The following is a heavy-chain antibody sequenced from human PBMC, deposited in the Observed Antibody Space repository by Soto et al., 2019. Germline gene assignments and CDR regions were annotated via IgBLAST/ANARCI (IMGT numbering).Heavy chain of an antibody. J-gene: IGHJ4*02. CDR1: GFPSSTYGFSTYA. CDR3: ARSRNSAVADSFDF. V-gene: IGHV3-23*01. Sequence: GGSLRLSCMASGFPSSTYGFSTYAMTWVRQAPGKGLEWVSVITGSGNNSYYADSVKGRFTISRDNSKETVNLLMNSLRDDDSAMYYCARSRNSAVADSFDFWGQGTLVTVSS. D-gene: IGHD1-26*01. CDR2: ITGSGNNS.